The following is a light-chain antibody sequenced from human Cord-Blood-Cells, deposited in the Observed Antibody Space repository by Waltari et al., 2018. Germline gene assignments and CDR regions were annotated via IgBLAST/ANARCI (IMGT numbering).Light chain of an antibody. V-gene: IGLV2-11*01. CDR1: SSDVGGYNS. Sequence: QSALTQPRSVSGSRGQSVTISCTGTSSDVGGYNSVSWYQQHPGKAPKLMIYDVSKRPPGVPDRFSGSKSSNTASLAIAGLQAEDEADYYCCSYAGSYTYVFGTGTKVTVL. CDR3: CSYAGSYTYV. CDR2: DVS. J-gene: IGLJ1*01.